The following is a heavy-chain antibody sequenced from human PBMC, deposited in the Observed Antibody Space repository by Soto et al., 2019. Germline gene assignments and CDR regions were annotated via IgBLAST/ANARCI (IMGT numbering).Heavy chain of an antibody. J-gene: IGHJ6*02. D-gene: IGHD3-16*01. CDR3: ARSWVTGKGGIDV. CDR1: DGSFSDFY. Sequence: SETLSLTCAVYDGSFSDFYWTWIRQRPGKGLEWIGEINHSGTAHYNPSLESRVTMTTDTSTNTAYLDLWTLISDDTAVYYCARSWVTGKGGIDVWGQGTTVTVS. V-gene: IGHV4-34*10. CDR2: INHSGTA.